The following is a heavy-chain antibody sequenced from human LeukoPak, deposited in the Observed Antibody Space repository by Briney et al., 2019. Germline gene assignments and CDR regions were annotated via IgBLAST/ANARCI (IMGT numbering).Heavy chain of an antibody. D-gene: IGHD4-17*01. CDR2: INHSGST. CDR3: ARWETTGHAFDI. CDR1: GGSFSGYY. J-gene: IGHJ3*02. Sequence: SETLSLTCAVYGGSFSGYYWSWIRQPPGKGLEWIGEINHSGSTNYNPSLKSRVTISVDTSKNQFSLKLSSVTAADTAVYYCARWETTGHAFDIWGQGTMVTVSS. V-gene: IGHV4-34*01.